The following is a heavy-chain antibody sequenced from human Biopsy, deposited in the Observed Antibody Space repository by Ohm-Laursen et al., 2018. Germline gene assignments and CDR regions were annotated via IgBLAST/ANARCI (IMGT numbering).Heavy chain of an antibody. D-gene: IGHD5-24*01. V-gene: IGHV4-59*12. CDR3: ASAGYNPDWNFDL. Sequence: GTLSLTCPVSGGPIDSYYWSWIRQPPGKALEWIGYIYFTGRTSYNPSLKSRVTMSVNTSKKQFSLRPSSVTAADTAVYYCASAGYNPDWNFDLWGRGTRVTVSS. J-gene: IGHJ2*01. CDR2: IYFTGRT. CDR1: GGPIDSYY.